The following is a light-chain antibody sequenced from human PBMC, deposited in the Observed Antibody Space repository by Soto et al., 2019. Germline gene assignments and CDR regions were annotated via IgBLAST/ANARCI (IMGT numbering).Light chain of an antibody. V-gene: IGLV2-14*01. CDR3: SSYTSSSTYV. Sequence: QSALTQPASVSGSPGQSITISCTGTSSVVGGYNYVSWYQQHPGKAPKLMIYDVSSRPSGVSDRFSGSKSGNTASLTISGLQAEDEDDYYCSSYTSSSTYVFGTGTKVTVL. CDR1: SSVVGGYNY. J-gene: IGLJ1*01. CDR2: DVS.